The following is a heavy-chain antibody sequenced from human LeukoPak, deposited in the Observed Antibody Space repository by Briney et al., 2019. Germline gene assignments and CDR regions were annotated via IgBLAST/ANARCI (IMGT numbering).Heavy chain of an antibody. J-gene: IGHJ4*02. Sequence: PGGYLRLSCAPSGFTFSRHGMHWVRQAPGKGLEWVAIISNDGSRKYYAHSVEGRFTISRDNSKNTLYLQMDSLRAEDTAVYYCARDRAWNYFDYWGQGTLVTVSS. D-gene: IGHD3-3*01. CDR1: GFTFSRHG. CDR2: ISNDGSRK. V-gene: IGHV3-30*03. CDR3: ARDRAWNYFDY.